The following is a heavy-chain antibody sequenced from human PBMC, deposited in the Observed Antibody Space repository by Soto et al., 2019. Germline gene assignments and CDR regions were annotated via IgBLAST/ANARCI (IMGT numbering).Heavy chain of an antibody. CDR1: GFTLSSYW. CDR3: SRELPTAIRGGYYYSYGMDV. J-gene: IGHJ6*02. V-gene: IGHV3-74*01. D-gene: IGHD2-2*02. Sequence: EVQLVESGGGLVQPGGSLRLSCAASGFTLSSYWMHWVRQAPGKGLVWVSRIHTDGSSTSYADSVKGRFTISRDSAKNTLYLQMSSLRAEDTAVSYCSRELPTAIRGGYYYSYGMDVWGQGTTVTVSS. CDR2: IHTDGSST.